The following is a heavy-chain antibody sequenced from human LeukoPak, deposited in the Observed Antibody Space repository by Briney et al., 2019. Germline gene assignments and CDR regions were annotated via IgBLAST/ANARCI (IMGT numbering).Heavy chain of an antibody. V-gene: IGHV1-18*01. J-gene: IGHJ4*02. CDR3: AGDQGSMGAGLTMVRGVITELDY. Sequence: ASVKVSCKASGYTFTSYGISWVRQAPGQGLEWMGWISAYNGNTNYAQKLQGRVTMTTDTSTSTAYMELRSLRSDDTAVYYCAGDQGSMGAGLTMVRGVITELDYWGQGTLVTVSS. D-gene: IGHD3-10*01. CDR1: GYTFTSYG. CDR2: ISAYNGNT.